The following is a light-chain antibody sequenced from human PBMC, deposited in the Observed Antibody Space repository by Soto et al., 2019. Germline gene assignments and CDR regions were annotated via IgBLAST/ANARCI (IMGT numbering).Light chain of an antibody. Sequence: DIQMTQSPSTLSASVGDRVTITCRDSQSISSWLAWYQQKPGKAPKLLIYKASSLESGVPSRFSGSGSGRECTLTIISLQPDDFATYYCQQYNSFSIPFGQGTRMAIK. CDR3: QQYNSFSIP. CDR2: KAS. J-gene: IGKJ5*01. V-gene: IGKV1-5*03. CDR1: QSISSW.